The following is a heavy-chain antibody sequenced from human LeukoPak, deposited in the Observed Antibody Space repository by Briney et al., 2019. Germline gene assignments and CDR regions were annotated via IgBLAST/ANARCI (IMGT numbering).Heavy chain of an antibody. J-gene: IGHJ4*02. D-gene: IGHD3-10*01. V-gene: IGHV3-7*01. Sequence: PGGSLRLSCAASGFTFSDFWMTWARQAPGKGLEWVANIKQDGTEKYYVDSVRGRFTISRDNAKSSLYLQMNSLRAEDTAVYYCARRGWFGELFPANYWGQGTLVTVSS. CDR2: IKQDGTEK. CDR1: GFTFSDFW. CDR3: ARRGWFGELFPANY.